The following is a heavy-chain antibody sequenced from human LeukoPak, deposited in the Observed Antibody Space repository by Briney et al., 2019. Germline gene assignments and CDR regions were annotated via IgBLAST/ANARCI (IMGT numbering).Heavy chain of an antibody. CDR2: INPKNGGT. CDR3: ARRSYSDTSGDDY. J-gene: IGHJ4*02. CDR1: GYTFIGYY. D-gene: IGHD3-22*01. Sequence: ASVKVSCKASGYTFIGYYMHWVRQAPGQGLEWMGWINPKNGGTNYAQRFQGRVTMTRDTSISTAYMELSRLISDDTAVYYCARRSYSDTSGDDYWGQGTLVTVSS. V-gene: IGHV1-2*02.